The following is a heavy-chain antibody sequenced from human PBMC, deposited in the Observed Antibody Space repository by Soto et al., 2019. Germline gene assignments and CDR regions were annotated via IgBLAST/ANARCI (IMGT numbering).Heavy chain of an antibody. Sequence: ASVNVSCKASGYTFTNYAMHWVRQAPGQRLEWLGWINVANGKTSYSQKLQGRVTITRDTSASTVYMEVSSLRSEDTAVYYCARDGYCTGGDCYSVHWGLGTLVTVSS. V-gene: IGHV1-3*01. CDR2: INVANGKT. CDR1: GYTFTNYA. J-gene: IGHJ4*02. D-gene: IGHD2-15*01. CDR3: ARDGYCTGGDCYSVH.